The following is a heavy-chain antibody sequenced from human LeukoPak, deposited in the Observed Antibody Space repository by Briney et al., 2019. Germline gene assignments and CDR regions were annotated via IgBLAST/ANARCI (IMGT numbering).Heavy chain of an antibody. J-gene: IGHJ4*02. CDR2: ISYDGSNK. Sequence: QAGGSLRLSCAASGFTFSSYAMHWVRQAPGKGLEWVAVISYDGSNKYYADSVKGRFTISRDNSKNTLYLQMNSLRAEDTAVYYCARGYYDSNLLWGQGTLVTVSS. CDR3: ARGYYDSNLL. CDR1: GFTFSSYA. V-gene: IGHV3-30*04. D-gene: IGHD3-22*01.